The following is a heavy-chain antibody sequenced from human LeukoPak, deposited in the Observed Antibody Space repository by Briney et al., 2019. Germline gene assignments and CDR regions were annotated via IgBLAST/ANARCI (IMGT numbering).Heavy chain of an antibody. D-gene: IGHD3-10*01. CDR2: IDPSDSYT. Sequence: GESLKISCKGSGYSFTSYWISWVRQMPGKGLEWMGRIDPSDSYTNYSPSFQGHVTISADKSISTAYLQWSSLKASDTAMYYCATQSYYYGSGGYYTHPGLFDYWGQGTLVTVSS. V-gene: IGHV5-10-1*01. CDR3: ATQSYYYGSGGYYTHPGLFDY. J-gene: IGHJ4*02. CDR1: GYSFTSYW.